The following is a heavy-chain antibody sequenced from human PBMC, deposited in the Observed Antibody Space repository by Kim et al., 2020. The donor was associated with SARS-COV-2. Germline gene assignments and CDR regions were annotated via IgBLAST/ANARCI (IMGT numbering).Heavy chain of an antibody. CDR3: TRGRYGHGSRWVKRNWFDP. D-gene: IGHD3-10*01. J-gene: IGHJ5*02. Sequence: ASVKVSCKASGYTFNSYYINWVRQATGQGLEWSGWINPNSGNTGYAQKFQGRVTMTRNTSISTAYMELRSLRSEDTAVYYCTRGRYGHGSRWVKRNWFDPWGQGTLVTVSS. CDR1: GYTFNSYY. CDR2: INPNSGNT. V-gene: IGHV1-8*01.